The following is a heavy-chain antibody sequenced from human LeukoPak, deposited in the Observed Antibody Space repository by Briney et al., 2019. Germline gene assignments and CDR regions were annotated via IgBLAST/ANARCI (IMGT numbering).Heavy chain of an antibody. CDR1: GGTFSSYA. Sequence: SVNVSCKASGGTFSSYAISWVRQAPGQGLEWMGRIIPILGIANYAQKFQGRVTITADKSTSTDYMELSSLRSEDTAVYYCARDPGNYGSGSYRTKNWFAPWGQGTLVTVSS. CDR3: ARDPGNYGSGSYRTKNWFAP. CDR2: IIPILGIA. J-gene: IGHJ5*02. V-gene: IGHV1-69*04. D-gene: IGHD3-10*01.